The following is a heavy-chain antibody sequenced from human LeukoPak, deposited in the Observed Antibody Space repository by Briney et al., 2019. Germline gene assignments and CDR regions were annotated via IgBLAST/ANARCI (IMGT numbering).Heavy chain of an antibody. CDR3: ARGQSGRRYFDWLSTKIYYMDV. CDR1: GYTFSGYY. D-gene: IGHD3-9*01. J-gene: IGHJ6*03. V-gene: IGHV1-2*02. Sequence: ASVKVSCKASGYTFSGYYMHWVRQAPGQGLEWMGWINPNSGGTNYAQKFQGRVTMTRDTSISTAYMELSRLRSDDTAVYYCARGQSGRRYFDWLSTKIYYMDVWGKGTTVTISS. CDR2: INPNSGGT.